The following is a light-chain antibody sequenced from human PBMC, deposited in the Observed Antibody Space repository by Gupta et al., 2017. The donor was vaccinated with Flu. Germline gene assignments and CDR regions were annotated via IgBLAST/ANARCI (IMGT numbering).Light chain of an antibody. CDR2: KAS. CDR3: QQENNHSRT. J-gene: IGKJ1*01. CDR1: QSINGW. Sequence: DIQMTQSPSTLSASIGDRVTITCRASQSINGWLAWYQQKPGKAPKLMIYKASRVESGVPSKFSGSGSGTEFTLTISSLQPDDFATYYCQQENNHSRTFGQGTKVEIK. V-gene: IGKV1-5*03.